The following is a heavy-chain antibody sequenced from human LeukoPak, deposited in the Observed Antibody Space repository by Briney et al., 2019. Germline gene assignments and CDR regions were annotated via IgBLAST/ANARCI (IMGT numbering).Heavy chain of an antibody. D-gene: IGHD1-26*01. CDR2: IRSKANSYAP. V-gene: IGHV3-73*01. Sequence: PGGSLRLSCAASGFTFSGSAMHWVRQASGKGLECVGRIRSKANSYAPSYAASVKGRFTISRDDSKNTAYLQMNRLKTEDTAVYYCTRSPGATTLYYFDYWGQGTLVTVSS. CDR1: GFTFSGSA. J-gene: IGHJ4*02. CDR3: TRSPGATTLYYFDY.